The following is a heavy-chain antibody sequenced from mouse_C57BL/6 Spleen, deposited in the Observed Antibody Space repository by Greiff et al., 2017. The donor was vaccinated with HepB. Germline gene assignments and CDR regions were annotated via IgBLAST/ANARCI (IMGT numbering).Heavy chain of an antibody. CDR2: ISSGSSTI. CDR1: GFTFSDYG. V-gene: IGHV5-17*01. J-gene: IGHJ4*01. D-gene: IGHD2-1*01. Sequence: EVQGVESGGGLVKPGGSLKLSCAASGFTFSDYGMHWVRQAPEKGLEWVAYISSGSSTIYYADTVKGRFTISRDNAKNTLFLQMTSLRSEDTAMYYCARRDGNYGYYAMDYWGQGTSVTVSS. CDR3: ARRDGNYGYYAMDY.